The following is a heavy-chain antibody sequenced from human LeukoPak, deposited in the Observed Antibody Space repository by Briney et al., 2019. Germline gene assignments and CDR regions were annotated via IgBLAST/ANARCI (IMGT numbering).Heavy chain of an antibody. CDR2: ISSSLSST. CDR1: GFTFSSFS. D-gene: IGHD6-6*01. V-gene: IGHV3-21*04. Sequence: AGGSLRLSCVASGFTFSSFSMNWVRQAPGKGLEWVSSISSSLSSTYYADSVKGRFTISRDNSKNSLYLQMNSLRAEDTAVYYCARAIRSIAARPSPSDYYYYMDVWGKGTTVTVSS. CDR3: ARAIRSIAARPSPSDYYYYMDV. J-gene: IGHJ6*03.